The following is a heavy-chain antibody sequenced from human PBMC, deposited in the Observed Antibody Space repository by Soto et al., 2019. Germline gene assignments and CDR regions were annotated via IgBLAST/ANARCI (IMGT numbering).Heavy chain of an antibody. D-gene: IGHD3-22*01. CDR1: GGSISSSSYY. CDR2: IYYSGST. Sequence: SETLSLTCAVSGGSISSSSYYWGWIRQPPGKGLEWIGSIYYSGSTYYNPSLKSRVTISVDTSKNQFSLKLSSVTAADTAVYYCARLSYYYDSSGYYLFDYWGQGTLVTISS. V-gene: IGHV4-39*01. CDR3: ARLSYYYDSSGYYLFDY. J-gene: IGHJ4*02.